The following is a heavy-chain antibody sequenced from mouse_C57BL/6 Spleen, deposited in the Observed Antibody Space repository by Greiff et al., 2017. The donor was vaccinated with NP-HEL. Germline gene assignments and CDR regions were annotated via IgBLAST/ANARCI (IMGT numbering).Heavy chain of an antibody. D-gene: IGHD1-1*01. J-gene: IGHJ3*01. Sequence: EVQLQESGPGLVKPSQSLSLTCSVTGYSITSGYYWNWIRQFPGNKLEWMGYISYDGSNNYNPSLKNRISITRDTSKNQFFLKLNSVTTEDTATYYCARYYGSSPAWFAYWGQGTLVTVSA. CDR2: ISYDGSN. V-gene: IGHV3-6*01. CDR1: GYSITSGYY. CDR3: ARYYGSSPAWFAY.